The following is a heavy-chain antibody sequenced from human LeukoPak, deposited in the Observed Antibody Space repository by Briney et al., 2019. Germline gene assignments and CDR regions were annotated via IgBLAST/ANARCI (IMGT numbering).Heavy chain of an antibody. Sequence: PGGSLRLSCAASGFTFYNYAMSWVRQAPGKGLEWVSGISGSGGSTFYAESVKGRFTISRDDSKLYLQMNSLRAEDTAVYYCAKGGWYPDCWGRGTLVTVSS. CDR3: AKGGWYPDC. D-gene: IGHD6-19*01. V-gene: IGHV3-23*01. CDR1: GFTFYNYA. CDR2: ISGSGGST. J-gene: IGHJ4*02.